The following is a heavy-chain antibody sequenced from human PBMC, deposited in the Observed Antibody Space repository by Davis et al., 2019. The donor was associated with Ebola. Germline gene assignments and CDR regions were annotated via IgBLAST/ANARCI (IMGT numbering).Heavy chain of an antibody. Sequence: ASVKVSCKASAYTFTGYYMHWVRQAPAQGLEWMGRINPNSGGTNYAQKFQGRVTLTADKATNTAYMERSGLRFDDTAVYYCARGKWFDPWGQGTLVSVTS. CDR1: AYTFTGYY. V-gene: IGHV1-2*06. J-gene: IGHJ5*02. CDR3: ARGKWFDP. CDR2: INPNSGGT.